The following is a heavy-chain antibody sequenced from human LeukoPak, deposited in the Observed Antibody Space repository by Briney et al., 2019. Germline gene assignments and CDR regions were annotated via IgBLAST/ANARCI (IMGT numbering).Heavy chain of an antibody. V-gene: IGHV1-18*01. CDR2: ISVYTGKT. D-gene: IGHD3-22*01. CDR1: GGTFSSYA. J-gene: IGHJ4*02. CDR3: ARGGNYDSSGYYEY. Sequence: GASVKVSCKASGGTFSSYAISWVRQAPGQGLEWMGWISVYTGKTNYASKFQGRVTLTTDTSASTAYMELRSLRSDDTAIYYCARGGNYDSSGYYEYWGQGTLVTVSS.